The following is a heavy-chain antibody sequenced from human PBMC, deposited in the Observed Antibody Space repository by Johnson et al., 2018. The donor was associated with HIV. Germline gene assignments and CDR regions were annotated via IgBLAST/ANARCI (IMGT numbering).Heavy chain of an antibody. J-gene: IGHJ3*02. D-gene: IGHD2-2*01. Sequence: QVQLVESGGGVVRPGGSLRLSCAASGFTFSTFGMHWVRQAPGKGLEWVAFISHDGNNKYYADSVKGRFTGSRDNSKNVLYLQMKTLRLEDTAIYYCARPRVAVLPAGAFDIWGQGTMVTVSS. V-gene: IGHV3-30*03. CDR1: GFTFSTFG. CDR3: ARPRVAVLPAGAFDI. CDR2: ISHDGNNK.